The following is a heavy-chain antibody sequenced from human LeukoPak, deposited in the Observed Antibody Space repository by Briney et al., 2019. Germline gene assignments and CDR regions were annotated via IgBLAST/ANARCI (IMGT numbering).Heavy chain of an antibody. CDR1: GYTFTSYD. CDR2: MNPNSGNT. J-gene: IGHJ6*03. D-gene: IGHD6-13*01. CDR3: ARARRSWSYYYYYYMDV. Sequence: GASVKVSCKASGYTFTSYDINWVRQATGQGLEWMGWMNPNSGNTGYAQKFQGRVNMTRNTSISTAYMELSSLRSEDTAVYYCARARRSWSYYYYYYMDVWGKGTTVTVSS. V-gene: IGHV1-8*01.